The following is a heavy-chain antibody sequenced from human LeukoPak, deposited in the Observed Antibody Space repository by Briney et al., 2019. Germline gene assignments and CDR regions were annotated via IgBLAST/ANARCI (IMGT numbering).Heavy chain of an antibody. CDR3: ARDYILRGATPSERSYKRQQLDWFDP. Sequence: SETLSLTCTVSGGSISSSSYYWGWIRQPPGKGLEWIGSIYYSGSTYYNPSLKSRVTISVDTSKNQFSLKLSSVTAADTAVYYCARDYILRGATPSERSYKRQQLDWFDPWGQGTLVTVSS. J-gene: IGHJ5*02. V-gene: IGHV4-39*07. CDR2: IYYSGST. D-gene: IGHD6-13*01. CDR1: GGSISSSSYY.